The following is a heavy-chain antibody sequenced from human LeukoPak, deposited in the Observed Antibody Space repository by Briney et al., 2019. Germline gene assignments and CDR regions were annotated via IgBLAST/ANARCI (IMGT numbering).Heavy chain of an antibody. Sequence: PGGSLRLSCAASGFTFSDHYMDWVRQAPGKGLEWVGRTRNRARSYSTEYAASVRGRFTISRDDSKNSLYLQMSSLKTEDTALYYCAKSGSYHAFDIWGQGTMVTVSS. CDR1: GFTFSDHY. CDR3: AKSGSYHAFDI. D-gene: IGHD1-26*01. J-gene: IGHJ3*02. CDR2: TRNRARSYST. V-gene: IGHV3-72*01.